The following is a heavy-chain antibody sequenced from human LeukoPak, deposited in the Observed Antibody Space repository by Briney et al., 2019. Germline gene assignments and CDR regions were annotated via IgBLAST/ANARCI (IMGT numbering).Heavy chain of an antibody. D-gene: IGHD2-2*01. CDR2: ISGSGGST. CDR1: GFTFSSYA. J-gene: IGHJ4*02. Sequence: GGSLRLSCAASGFTFSSYAMSWVRQAPGKGLEWVSAISGSGGSTYYADSVKGRFTISRDNSKNTLYLQMNSLRAEDTAVYYCAKDRGGIVVVPAAAPLDYWGQGTLVTVSS. CDR3: AKDRGGIVVVPAAAPLDY. V-gene: IGHV3-23*01.